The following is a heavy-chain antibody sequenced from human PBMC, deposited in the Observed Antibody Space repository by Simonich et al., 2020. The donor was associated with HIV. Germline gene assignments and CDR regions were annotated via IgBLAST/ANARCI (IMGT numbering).Heavy chain of an antibody. D-gene: IGHD4-17*01. CDR3: ARRHPTTVTTPYFDY. Sequence: QVQIQQWGAGLLKPSETLSLTCAVYGGSFSDYYWSWIRQPPGKGLEWIGEINHSGSTNYNPSLKSRVTISVDTSKNQFSLKLSSVTAADTAVYYCARRHPTTVTTPYFDYWGQGTLVTVSS. CDR2: INHSGST. CDR1: GGSFSDYY. J-gene: IGHJ4*02. V-gene: IGHV4-34*01.